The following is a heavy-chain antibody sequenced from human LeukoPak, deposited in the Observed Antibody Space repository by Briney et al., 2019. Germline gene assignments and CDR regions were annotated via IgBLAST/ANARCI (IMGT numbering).Heavy chain of an antibody. Sequence: SETLSLTCTVSGYSISSGSYWGWIRQPPGKGLEWIGNIYHSGSTYYNPSLKSRVTISVDTSKNQFSLKLSSVTAADTAVYYCARDKHAYYYDSSGYLFDYWGQGTLVTVSS. CDR3: ARDKHAYYYDSSGYLFDY. V-gene: IGHV4-38-2*02. D-gene: IGHD3-22*01. J-gene: IGHJ4*02. CDR2: IYHSGST. CDR1: GYSISSGSY.